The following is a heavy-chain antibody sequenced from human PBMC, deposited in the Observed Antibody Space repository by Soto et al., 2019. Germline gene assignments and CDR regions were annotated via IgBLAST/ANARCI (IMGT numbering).Heavy chain of an antibody. CDR2: ISGSGGST. Sequence: EVQLLESGGGLVQPGGSLRLSCAASGFTFSSYAMSWVRQAPGKGLEWVSTISGSGGSTYYADSVKGRFTISSDNANSTLYLPIISLRAEDTAVYSCAEGKYYFDYWGHGTLVIVSA. J-gene: IGHJ4*01. CDR1: GFTFSSYA. V-gene: IGHV3-23*01. CDR3: AEGKYYFDY.